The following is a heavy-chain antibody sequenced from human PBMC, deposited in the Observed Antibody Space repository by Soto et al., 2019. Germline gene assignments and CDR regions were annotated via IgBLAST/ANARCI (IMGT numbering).Heavy chain of an antibody. Sequence: SVKDSCNASGYTFTSYYMHWGRQAPVQGLEWMGIINPSGGSTSYSQKFQGRVTMTRDTSTSTVYMELSSLRSEDTAVYYCARVFRYSYDSSGSYTAFDIWGQGTMVTVSS. CDR1: GYTFTSYY. D-gene: IGHD3-22*01. CDR3: ARVFRYSYDSSGSYTAFDI. J-gene: IGHJ3*02. CDR2: INPSGGST. V-gene: IGHV1-46*01.